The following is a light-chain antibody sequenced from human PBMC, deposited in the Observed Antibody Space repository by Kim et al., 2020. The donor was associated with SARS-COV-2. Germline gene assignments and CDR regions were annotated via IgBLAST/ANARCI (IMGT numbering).Light chain of an antibody. CDR3: QSYDSSLSGFVV. CDR1: SSNIGAGYD. J-gene: IGLJ2*01. CDR2: DNS. Sequence: VTISCTASSSNIGAGYDVHWYQQLPGPAPKRLIYDNSNRPSGVPDRFSGSKSGTSASLAITGLQAEDEADYYCQSYDSSLSGFVVFGGGTQLTVL. V-gene: IGLV1-40*01.